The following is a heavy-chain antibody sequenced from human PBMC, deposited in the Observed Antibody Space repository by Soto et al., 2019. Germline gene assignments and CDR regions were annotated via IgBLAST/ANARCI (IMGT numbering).Heavy chain of an antibody. D-gene: IGHD4-17*01. Sequence: QVQLVQSGAEVKKPGASVKVSCKASGYTFTSYGISWVRQAPGQGLEWMGWISAYNGNTNYAQKLQGRVTMTTDTSTSTACMELRSLRSDDTAVYYCPVDYGDYVGYFDYWGQGALVSVSS. J-gene: IGHJ4*02. CDR2: ISAYNGNT. V-gene: IGHV1-18*01. CDR3: PVDYGDYVGYFDY. CDR1: GYTFTSYG.